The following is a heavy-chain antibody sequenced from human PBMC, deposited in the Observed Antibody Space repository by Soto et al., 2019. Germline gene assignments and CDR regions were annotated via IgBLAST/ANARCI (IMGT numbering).Heavy chain of an antibody. CDR1: GLTVSGKKY. D-gene: IGHD1-1*01. CDR3: ASWHEREHAYDV. Sequence: GGSLRLSXAAFGLTVSGKKYVAWVRQAPGKGLEWISALYDVDGTYYADSVKGRFTTSTDSSKTTVYLQMNGLRPDDTAVYYCASWHEREHAYDVWGRGTTVTVSS. J-gene: IGHJ3*01. CDR2: LYDVDGT. V-gene: IGHV3-53*01.